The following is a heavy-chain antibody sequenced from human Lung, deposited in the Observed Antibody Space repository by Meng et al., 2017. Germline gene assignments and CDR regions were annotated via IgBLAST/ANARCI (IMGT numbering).Heavy chain of an antibody. CDR1: GGSFSDYY. CDR2: INHSGST. V-gene: IGHV4-34*01. CDR3: ARGPTTMAHDFDY. D-gene: IGHD4-11*01. J-gene: IGHJ4*02. Sequence: QVQLPQWGAGLLKPSETLSLTCVVSGGSFSDYYWSTIRQPPGKGLEWIWEINHSGSTNYNPFLESRATISVDTSQNNLSLKLSSVTAADSAVYYCARGPTTMAHDFDYWGQGTLVTVSS.